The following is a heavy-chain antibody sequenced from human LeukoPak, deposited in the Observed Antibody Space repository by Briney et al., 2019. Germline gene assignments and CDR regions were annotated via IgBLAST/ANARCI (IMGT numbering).Heavy chain of an antibody. V-gene: IGHV4-61*08. J-gene: IGHJ4*02. CDR2: IYYSGST. CDR1: GGSISSGGYY. Sequence: SETLSLTCTVSGGSISSGGYYWSWIRQPPGKGLEWIGYIYYSGSTNYNPSLKSRVTISVDTSKNQFSLKLSSVTAADTAVYYCARDRRYYDSSGYPNDWGQGTLVTVSS. D-gene: IGHD3-22*01. CDR3: ARDRRYYDSSGYPND.